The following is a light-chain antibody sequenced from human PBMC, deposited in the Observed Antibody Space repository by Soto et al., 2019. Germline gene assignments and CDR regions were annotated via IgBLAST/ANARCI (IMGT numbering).Light chain of an antibody. CDR2: GTS. CDR3: QHYGSSRT. CDR1: QGVSSNY. Sequence: ILLTQFPGTLSLSPGERATLSCRASQGVSSNYLAWYQQKSGHAPSVLLYGTSSRATGIPERLSGSGSGTDFTLTISRLGPEDFAVYYCQHYGSSRTFGQGTKVDIK. J-gene: IGKJ1*01. V-gene: IGKV3-20*01.